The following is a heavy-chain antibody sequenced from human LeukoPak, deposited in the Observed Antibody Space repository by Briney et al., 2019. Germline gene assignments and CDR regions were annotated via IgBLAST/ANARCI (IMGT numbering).Heavy chain of an antibody. CDR2: IREDGGEG. CDR1: GFMFSSYW. CDR3: ARVPYSGSYRGS. Sequence: GGSLRLSCAASGFMFSSYWMTWVREAPGKGLEWVANIREDGGEGYYVDSVKGRFTVSRDNAKNFLYLQMNSLRAEDTAVYYCARVPYSGSYRGSWGQGTLVTVSS. D-gene: IGHD1-26*01. V-gene: IGHV3-7*01. J-gene: IGHJ4*02.